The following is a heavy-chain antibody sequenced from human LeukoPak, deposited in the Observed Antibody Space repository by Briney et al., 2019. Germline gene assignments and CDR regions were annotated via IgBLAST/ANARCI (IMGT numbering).Heavy chain of an antibody. Sequence: SETLSLTCTVSGGSISSYYWSWIRQPAGKGLEWIGRIYTSGSTNYNPSLKSRVTMSVDTSKNQFSLKLSTVTAADTAVYYCARTPQSDGTYYSWFDPWGQGTLVTVSS. J-gene: IGHJ5*02. CDR3: ARTPQSDGTYYSWFDP. CDR1: GGSISSYY. D-gene: IGHD1-26*01. V-gene: IGHV4-4*07. CDR2: IYTSGST.